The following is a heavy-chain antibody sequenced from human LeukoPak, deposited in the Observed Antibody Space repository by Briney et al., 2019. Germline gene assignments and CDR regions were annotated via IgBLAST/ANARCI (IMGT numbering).Heavy chain of an antibody. D-gene: IGHD3-10*01. CDR2: ISGSGGST. Sequence: GGSLRLSCAASGFTFSSYSMNWVRQAPGKGLEWVSAISGSGGSTYYADSVKGRFTISRDNSKNTLYLQMNSLRAEDTAVYYCAKDRVLWFGELLYLAGFDYWGQGTLVTVSS. CDR3: AKDRVLWFGELLYLAGFDY. CDR1: GFTFSSYS. V-gene: IGHV3-23*01. J-gene: IGHJ4*02.